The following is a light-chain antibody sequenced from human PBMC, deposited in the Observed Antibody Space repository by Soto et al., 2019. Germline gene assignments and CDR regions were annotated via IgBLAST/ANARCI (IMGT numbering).Light chain of an antibody. Sequence: DIQMTQSPSSLSASVGDRVTITCQASQDIRNYLNWYQQKPGKAPNLLIYDASNLETGVPSRFSGSGSETDFTFTISSLQPDDIATYYCQHYVNISPLTFGGGTKVEIK. J-gene: IGKJ4*01. CDR1: QDIRNY. CDR3: QHYVNISPLT. CDR2: DAS. V-gene: IGKV1-33*01.